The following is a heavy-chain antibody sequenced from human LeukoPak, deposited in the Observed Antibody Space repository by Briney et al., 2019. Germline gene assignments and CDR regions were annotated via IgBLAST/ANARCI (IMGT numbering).Heavy chain of an antibody. V-gene: IGHV5-51*01. CDR3: ARTCTSTNCFGYFDS. J-gene: IGHJ4*02. CDR1: GYTFTSYW. D-gene: IGHD2-2*01. CDR2: IYPGDSDT. Sequence: GESLKISCKGSGYTFTSYWIAWVRQMPGKGLEWMGIIYPGDSDTRYSPSFQGQVTISADKSISTAYLQWSSLKASDTAMYYCARTCTSTNCFGYFDSWGQGTLVTVSS.